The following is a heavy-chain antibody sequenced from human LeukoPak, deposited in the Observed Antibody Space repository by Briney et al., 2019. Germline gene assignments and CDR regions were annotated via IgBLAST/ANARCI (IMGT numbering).Heavy chain of an antibody. CDR1: GFTFSAYT. V-gene: IGHV3-23*01. D-gene: IGHD6-19*01. CDR3: AKAGIAVPATPEY. Sequence: PGGSLRLSCAASGFTFSAYTMNWVRQAPGKGLEWVSVISSSGGTTYYSDAVKGRFIISRDNSKNTLSLQMNSLRAEDTAVYYCAKAGIAVPATPEYCGQGTQVTVSS. J-gene: IGHJ4*02. CDR2: ISSSGGTT.